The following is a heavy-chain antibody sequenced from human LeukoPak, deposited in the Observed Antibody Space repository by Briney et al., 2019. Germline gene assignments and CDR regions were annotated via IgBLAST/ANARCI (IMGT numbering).Heavy chain of an antibody. J-gene: IGHJ5*02. D-gene: IGHD3-16*02. CDR1: GYTFTSYG. CDR3: ARGYYDYVWGSYRYIWFDP. V-gene: IGHV1-69*06. CDR2: IIPIFGTA. Sequence: SVKVSCKASGYTFTSYGITWVRQAPGQGLEWMGGIIPIFGTANYAQKFQGRVTITADKSTSTAYMELSSLRSEDTAVYYCARGYYDYVWGSYRYIWFDPWGQGTLVTVSS.